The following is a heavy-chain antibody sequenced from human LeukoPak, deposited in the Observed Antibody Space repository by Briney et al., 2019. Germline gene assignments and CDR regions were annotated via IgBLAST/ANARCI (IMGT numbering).Heavy chain of an antibody. D-gene: IGHD1-14*01. CDR1: GGSISSHY. V-gene: IGHV4-59*11. J-gene: IGHJ2*01. CDR3: AREYGNWYFDL. Sequence: SETLSLTCTVSGGSISSHYWSWIRQPPGKGLEWIGYIYYSGSTNYNPSLKSRVTISVDTSKNQFSLNLSSVTAADTAVSYCAREYGNWYFDLWGRGTLVTVSS. CDR2: IYYSGST.